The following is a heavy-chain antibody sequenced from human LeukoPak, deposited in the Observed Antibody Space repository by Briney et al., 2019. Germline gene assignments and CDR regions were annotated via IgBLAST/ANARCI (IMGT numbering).Heavy chain of an antibody. CDR2: ISYDGSNK. Sequence: GGPLRLSCAASGFTFSSYGMHWVRQAPGKGLEWVAVISYDGSNKYYADSVKGRFTISRDNSKNTLYLQMNSLRAEDTAVYYCAKPGTDYWGQGTLVTVSS. CDR3: AKPGTDY. V-gene: IGHV3-30*18. CDR1: GFTFSSYG. J-gene: IGHJ4*02.